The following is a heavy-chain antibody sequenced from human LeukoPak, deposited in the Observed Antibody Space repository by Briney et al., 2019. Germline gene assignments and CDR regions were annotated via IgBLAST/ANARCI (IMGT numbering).Heavy chain of an antibody. CDR1: RFTFSNYA. Sequence: PGRSLRLSCAASRFTFSNYAMHWVRQAPGKRLEGVAVISYDGSNKYYADSVKGRFTISRDNSRNTVYMEMNSLRAEDTAVYYCARSYTNYYDSSGYYYNYGMDVWGQGTTVTVSS. V-gene: IGHV3-30-3*01. CDR2: ISYDGSNK. D-gene: IGHD3-22*01. CDR3: ARSYTNYYDSSGYYYNYGMDV. J-gene: IGHJ6*02.